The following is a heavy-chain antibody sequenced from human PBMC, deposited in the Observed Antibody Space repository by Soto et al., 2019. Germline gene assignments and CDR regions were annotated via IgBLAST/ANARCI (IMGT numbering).Heavy chain of an antibody. Sequence: GSLRLSCAASGFTFSSYGMHWVRQAPGKGLEWVAVISYDGSNKYYADSVKGRFTISRDNSKNTLYLQMNSLRAEDTAVYYCAKGSEWLRPVVRNYYGMDVWGQGTTVTVS. V-gene: IGHV3-30*18. CDR2: ISYDGSNK. CDR3: AKGSEWLRPVVRNYYGMDV. J-gene: IGHJ6*02. CDR1: GFTFSSYG. D-gene: IGHD5-12*01.